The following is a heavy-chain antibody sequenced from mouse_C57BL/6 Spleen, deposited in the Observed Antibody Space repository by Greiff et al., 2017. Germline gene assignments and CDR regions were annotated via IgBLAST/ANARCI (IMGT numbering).Heavy chain of an antibody. D-gene: IGHD2-2*01. CDR2: ISPRDGST. V-gene: IGHV1-78*01. CDR3: ARSRGYGLYAMDY. Sequence: VQLQQSDAELVKPGASVKISCKVSGYTFTDHTIPWLKQRPEQGLEWIGYISPRDGSTKYNEKCKGKATLTADKSSSTAYMQLNSLTSEDSAVYLCARSRGYGLYAMDYWGQGTSVTVSS. J-gene: IGHJ4*01. CDR1: GYTFTDHT.